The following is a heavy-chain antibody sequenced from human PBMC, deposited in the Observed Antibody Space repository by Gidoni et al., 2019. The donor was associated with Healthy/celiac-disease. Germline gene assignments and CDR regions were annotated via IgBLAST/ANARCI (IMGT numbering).Heavy chain of an antibody. Sequence: QVQLQESGQGLVKPSGTRSLTCAVSGGSIRSNTWWNWVRQPPGKGLDCIGEIYHSGSTNYNPSLTSRVTISVDKSKNQFSLRLSSVTAADTAVYYCATPRAACTFYIWGQGTMVTFSS. CDR1: GGSIRSNTW. CDR2: IYHSGST. V-gene: IGHV4-4*02. D-gene: IGHD6-13*01. J-gene: IGHJ3*02. CDR3: ATPRAACTFYI.